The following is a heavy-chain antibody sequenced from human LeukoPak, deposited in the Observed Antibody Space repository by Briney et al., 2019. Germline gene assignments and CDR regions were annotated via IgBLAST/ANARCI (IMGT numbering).Heavy chain of an antibody. CDR1: GFTFSSYG. J-gene: IGHJ4*02. Sequence: PGRSLRLSCAASGFTFSSYGMHWVRQAPGKGLEWVSAISGSGGSTYYADSVKGRFTISRDNSKNTLYLQMNSLRAEDTAVYYCAKDAVAATFYYFDYWGQGTLVTVSS. CDR3: AKDAVAATFYYFDY. V-gene: IGHV3-23*01. D-gene: IGHD2-15*01. CDR2: ISGSGGST.